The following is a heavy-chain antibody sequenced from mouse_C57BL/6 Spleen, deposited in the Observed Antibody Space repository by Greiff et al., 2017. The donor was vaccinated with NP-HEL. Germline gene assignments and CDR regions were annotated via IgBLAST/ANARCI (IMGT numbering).Heavy chain of an antibody. CDR2: IDPSDSYT. Sequence: QVQLQQPGAELVKPGASVKLSCKASGYTFTSYWMQWVKQRPGQGLEWIGEIDPSDSYTNYNQKFKGKATLTVDTSSSTAYMQLSSLTSEDSAVYYCARSGYYGSLDYWGQGTTLTGSS. CDR1: GYTFTSYW. J-gene: IGHJ2*01. CDR3: ARSGYYGSLDY. V-gene: IGHV1-50*01. D-gene: IGHD1-1*01.